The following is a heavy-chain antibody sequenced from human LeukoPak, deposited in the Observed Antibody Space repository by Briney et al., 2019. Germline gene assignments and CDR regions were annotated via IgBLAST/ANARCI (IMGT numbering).Heavy chain of an antibody. CDR1: GFTFSSYW. CDR3: AKDSTHESWPYPIEYFQH. J-gene: IGHJ1*01. CDR2: ISGSGGST. D-gene: IGHD2-2*01. V-gene: IGHV3-23*01. Sequence: AGGSLRLSCAASGFTFSSYWMSWVRQAPGKGLEWVSGISGSGGSTYYADSVKGRFTISRDNSKNTLYLQMNSLRAEDTAVYYCAKDSTHESWPYPIEYFQHWGQGTLVTVSS.